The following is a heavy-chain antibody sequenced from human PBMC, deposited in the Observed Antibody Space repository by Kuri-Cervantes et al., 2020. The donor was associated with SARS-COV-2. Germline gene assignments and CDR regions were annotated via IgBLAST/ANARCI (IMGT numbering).Heavy chain of an antibody. D-gene: IGHD3-10*01. CDR2: IVVGSGNT. V-gene: IGHV1-58*02. CDR1: GSTFSGSA. J-gene: IGHJ5*02. CDR3: APFYYRSINNWSDP. Sequence: SVKVSCKASGSTFSGSAIQWVRQARGQRLEWIGWIVVGSGNTDYAREFQARVTITRDMSTTTVYMELSGLRSDDTAMYYCAPFYYRSINNWSDPWGQGTQVTVSS.